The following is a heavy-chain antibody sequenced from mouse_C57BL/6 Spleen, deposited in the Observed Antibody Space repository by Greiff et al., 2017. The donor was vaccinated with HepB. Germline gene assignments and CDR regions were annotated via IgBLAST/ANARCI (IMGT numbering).Heavy chain of an antibody. CDR2: IDPSDSYT. J-gene: IGHJ2*01. CDR3: ARWGSSSGYDFDY. Sequence: QVQLKQPGAELVMPGASVKLSCKASGYTFTSYWMHWVKQRPGQGLEWIGEIDPSDSYTNYNQKFKGKSTLTVDKSSSTAYMQLSSLTSEDSAVYYCARWGSSSGYDFDYWGQGTTLTVSS. D-gene: IGHD3-2*02. CDR1: GYTFTSYW. V-gene: IGHV1-69*01.